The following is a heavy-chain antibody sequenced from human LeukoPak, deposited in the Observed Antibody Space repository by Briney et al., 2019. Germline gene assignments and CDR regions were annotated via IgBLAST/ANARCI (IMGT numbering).Heavy chain of an antibody. J-gene: IGHJ4*02. D-gene: IGHD4-17*01. V-gene: IGHV3-30*02. CDR2: IRYDGSNK. CDR3: AKDRRPVNQQYGAPGY. CDR1: GFTFSSYG. Sequence: GGSLRLSCAASGFTFSSYGMHWVRQAPGKGLEWVAFIRYDGSNKYYADSVKGRFTISRGNSKNTLYLQMNSLRAEDTAVYYCAKDRRPVNQQYGAPGYWGQGTLVTVSS.